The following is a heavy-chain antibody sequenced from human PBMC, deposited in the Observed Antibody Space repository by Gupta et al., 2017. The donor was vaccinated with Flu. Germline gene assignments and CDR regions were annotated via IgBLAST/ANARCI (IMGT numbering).Heavy chain of an antibody. CDR3: ARVPGRRYYYYMDV. Sequence: EVQLVESGGGLVQTGGSLRLSCAASGFTFSSYEMTWVRQAPGKGLEWVSYISSSGSTIYYADSVKGRFTISKYIAKNSLYLQMNSLSAEDTAVYYCARVPGRRYYYYMDVWGKGTTVTVSS. CDR2: ISSSGSTI. V-gene: IGHV3-48*03. CDR1: GFTFSSYE. D-gene: IGHD2-8*02. J-gene: IGHJ6*03.